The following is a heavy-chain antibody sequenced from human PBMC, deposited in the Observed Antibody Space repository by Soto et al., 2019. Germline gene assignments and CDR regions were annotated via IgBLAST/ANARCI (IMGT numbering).Heavy chain of an antibody. Sequence: TSETLSLTCTVSGGSISSYYWSWIRQPAGKGLEWIGRIYTSGSTNYNPSLKSRVTMSVDTSKSQFSLKLSSVTAADTAVYYCARGRRGSYYDILTGPYNWFDPWGQGTLVTVSS. CDR1: GGSISSYY. D-gene: IGHD3-9*01. J-gene: IGHJ5*02. CDR3: ARGRRGSYYDILTGPYNWFDP. V-gene: IGHV4-4*07. CDR2: IYTSGST.